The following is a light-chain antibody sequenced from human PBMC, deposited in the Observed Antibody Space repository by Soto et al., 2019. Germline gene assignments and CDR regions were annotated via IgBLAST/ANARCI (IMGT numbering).Light chain of an antibody. CDR1: QSVSSY. J-gene: IGKJ4*01. Sequence: EIVLTQSPATLSLSPGERATLFCRASQSVSSYFAWYQQKPGQAPNLLIYDASNRATGIPARFSGSGSGTDFTLTISSLEPEDFAVYYCQHRYNWPLTFGGGTKVEIK. CDR3: QHRYNWPLT. V-gene: IGKV3-11*01. CDR2: DAS.